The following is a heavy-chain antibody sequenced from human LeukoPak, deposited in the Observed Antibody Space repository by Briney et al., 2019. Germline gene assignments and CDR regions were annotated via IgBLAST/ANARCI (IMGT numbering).Heavy chain of an antibody. Sequence: GGSLRLSCAASGFTFSSYWMHWVRQAPGKGLVWVSRINSDGSSTGYADSVKGRFTISRDNAKNTLYLQMNSLRAEDTAVYYCAREPQWLDNWFDPWGQGTLVTVSS. J-gene: IGHJ5*02. D-gene: IGHD6-19*01. CDR1: GFTFSSYW. V-gene: IGHV3-74*01. CDR2: INSDGSST. CDR3: AREPQWLDNWFDP.